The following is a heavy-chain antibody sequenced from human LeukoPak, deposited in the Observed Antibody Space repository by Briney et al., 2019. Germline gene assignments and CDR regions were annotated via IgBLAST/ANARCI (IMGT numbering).Heavy chain of an antibody. J-gene: IGHJ5*02. Sequence: SETLSLTCTVSGGSISSYYWSWIRQPPGKGLEWIGYIYYSGSTNYNPSLKSRVTISVDTSKNQFSLKLSSVTAADTAVYYCARVGTGWGTCNWFDPWGQGALVTVSS. CDR1: GGSISSYY. CDR2: IYYSGST. V-gene: IGHV4-59*01. D-gene: IGHD2-2*01. CDR3: ARVGTGWGTCNWFDP.